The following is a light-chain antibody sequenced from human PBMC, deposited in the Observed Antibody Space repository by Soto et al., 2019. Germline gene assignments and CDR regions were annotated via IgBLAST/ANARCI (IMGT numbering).Light chain of an antibody. CDR2: GAS. J-gene: IGKJ2*01. Sequence: DIPMTQSPSTLSASVGDRVTITCRASQSISNWLAWYHQKPGKAPKLLIYGASSLESGVPSRFSGSGSGTEFTLTISSLQPDDFATYYCQQYNSYSLFFGQGTKLEIK. CDR3: QQYNSYSLF. CDR1: QSISNW. V-gene: IGKV1-5*01.